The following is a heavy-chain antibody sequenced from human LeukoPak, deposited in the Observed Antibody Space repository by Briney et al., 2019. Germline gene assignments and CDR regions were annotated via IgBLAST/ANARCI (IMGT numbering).Heavy chain of an antibody. CDR1: GFTFSSYH. J-gene: IGHJ4*02. D-gene: IGHD5-18*01. CDR2: IGSSGSYI. CDR3: ARRATTERGHSYGLDF. V-gene: IGHV3-21*01. Sequence: GGSLRLSCAASGFTFSSYHMNWVRQAPGKGLEWVSSIGSSGSYIYYADSLTGRFTISRDNAKNSLYLQMNSLRAEDTAMYYCARRATTERGHSYGLDFWGQGTLVTVSS.